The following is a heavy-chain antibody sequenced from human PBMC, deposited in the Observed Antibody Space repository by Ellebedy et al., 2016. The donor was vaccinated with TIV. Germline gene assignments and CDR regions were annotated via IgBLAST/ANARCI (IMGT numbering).Heavy chain of an antibody. J-gene: IGHJ4*02. CDR2: ISAYNGNT. V-gene: IGHV1-18*01. D-gene: IGHD2-21*02. CDR1: GYTFTSYG. CDR3: ARDLLPATADPNFDY. Sequence: AASVKVSCKASGYTFTSYGISWVRQAPGQGLEWMGWISAYNGNTNYAQKLQGRVTMTTDTSTSTAYMELRSLRSDDTAVYYCARDLLPATADPNFDYWGQGTLVTVSS.